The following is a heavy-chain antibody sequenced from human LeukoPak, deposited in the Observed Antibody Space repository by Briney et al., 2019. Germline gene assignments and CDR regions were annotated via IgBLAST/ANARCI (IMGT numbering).Heavy chain of an antibody. D-gene: IGHD3-22*01. J-gene: IGHJ3*02. V-gene: IGHV1-2*02. CDR1: GYTFTAYY. Sequence: ASVKVSCKASGYTFTAYYMHWVRQAPGQGLEWMGWINPKSGGTKYAQKFQGRVTMTTDTSASTAYMELRSLRSDDTAVYYCARPLTYYYDSNGRYAFEIWGQGTMVAVSS. CDR3: ARPLTYYYDSNGRYAFEI. CDR2: INPKSGGT.